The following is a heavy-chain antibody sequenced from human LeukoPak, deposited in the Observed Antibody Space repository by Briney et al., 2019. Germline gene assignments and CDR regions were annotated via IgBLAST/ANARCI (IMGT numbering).Heavy chain of an antibody. Sequence: GGSLRLSCAASGFTFSSYAMSWVRQAPGKGLEWVSAISGSGGSTYYADSVKGRFTISRDNSKNTLYLQMNSLRVEDTAVYYCARDPPWFGESPFDYRGQGTMVTVSS. V-gene: IGHV3-23*01. CDR3: ARDPPWFGESPFDY. J-gene: IGHJ4*02. D-gene: IGHD3-10*01. CDR1: GFTFSSYA. CDR2: ISGSGGST.